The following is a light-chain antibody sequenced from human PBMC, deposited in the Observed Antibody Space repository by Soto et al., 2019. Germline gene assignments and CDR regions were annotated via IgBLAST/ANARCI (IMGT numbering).Light chain of an antibody. CDR1: QDISNY. CDR2: DAS. Sequence: DIQMTQSPSALSASVGDRVPITCQASQDISNYLNWYQQKPGKAPKLLIYDASNLETGVPARFSGSGSGTDFTFTISSLQPEDIATYYCQQYDNFPPTFGGGTKVEIK. J-gene: IGKJ4*01. V-gene: IGKV1-33*01. CDR3: QQYDNFPPT.